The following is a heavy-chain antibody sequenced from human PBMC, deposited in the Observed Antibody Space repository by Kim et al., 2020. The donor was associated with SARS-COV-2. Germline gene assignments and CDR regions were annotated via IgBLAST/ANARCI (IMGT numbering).Heavy chain of an antibody. CDR3: ARGMGLGESLAADFDY. Sequence: GGSLRLSCAASGFKFSNFGMHWVRQAPGKGLEWVAIIWYDGDNKFYGDSVKGRFTISRDTSMNTVYLEMTSLTDADTAIYYCARGMGLGESLAADFDYWG. D-gene: IGHD3-10*01. V-gene: IGHV3-33*01. CDR1: GFKFSNFG. CDR2: IWYDGDNK. J-gene: IGHJ4*01.